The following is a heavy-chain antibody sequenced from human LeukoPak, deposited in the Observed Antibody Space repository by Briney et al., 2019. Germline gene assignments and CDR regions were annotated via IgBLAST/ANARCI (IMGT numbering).Heavy chain of an antibody. V-gene: IGHV5-51*01. CDR2: IHPGNSDI. J-gene: IGHJ4*02. CDR3: ANFYGDKDRDFAY. Sequence: GESLKISCKASGYSFANYWIGWVRQMPGKGLEWMGIIHPGNSDIRYRPSFEDQVIILVDRSITTAYLQWSSLKASDSAMYYCANFYGDKDRDFAYWGQGTLVTVSS. CDR1: GYSFANYW. D-gene: IGHD4-23*01.